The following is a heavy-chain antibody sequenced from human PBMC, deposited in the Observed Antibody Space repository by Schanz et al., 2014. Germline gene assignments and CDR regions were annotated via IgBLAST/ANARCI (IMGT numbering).Heavy chain of an antibody. J-gene: IGHJ4*02. D-gene: IGHD6-13*01. CDR2: MNPNSGDT. Sequence: QVQLVQSGAEVKKPGASVKVSCRASGYPFTSDDITWVRQAPGQGLEWMGWMNPNSGDTGYPRKFQDRVTMTRNTSISTAYMELNSLTSEDTAVYYCARSGSSNWYCFDYWGQGTLVTVSS. CDR1: GYPFTSDD. V-gene: IGHV1-8*01. CDR3: ARSGSSNWYCFDY.